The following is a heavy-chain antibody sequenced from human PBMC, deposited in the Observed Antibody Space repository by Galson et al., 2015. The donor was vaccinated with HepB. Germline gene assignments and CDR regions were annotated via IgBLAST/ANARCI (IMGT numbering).Heavy chain of an antibody. CDR2: IKSKTDGGTT. CDR1: GFTFSNAW. V-gene: IGHV3-15*01. Sequence: SLRLSCAASGFTFSNAWMSWVRQTPGKGLEWVGRIKSKTDGGTTDYAAPVKGRFTISRDDSKNTLYLQMNSLKTEDTAVYYCTTGLYCSDTSCYHTWGQGTLVTVSS. CDR3: TTGLYCSDTSCYHT. D-gene: IGHD2-2*01. J-gene: IGHJ5*02.